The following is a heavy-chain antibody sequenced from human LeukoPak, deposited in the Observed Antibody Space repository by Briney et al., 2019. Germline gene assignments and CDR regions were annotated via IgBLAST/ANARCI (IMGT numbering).Heavy chain of an antibody. D-gene: IGHD2-2*01. CDR3: ARDGCSSTVCYAGGNWFDP. CDR2: INPSGGST. V-gene: IGHV1-46*01. CDR1: GYTFTSYH. J-gene: IGHJ5*02. Sequence: ASVKVSCKASGYTFTSYHMRWVRQAPGQGLEWMGIINPSGGSTSYAQKFQGRVTMTRDTSTSAVYMELSSLGSEDTAVYYCARDGCSSTVCYAGGNWFDPWGQGTLVTVSS.